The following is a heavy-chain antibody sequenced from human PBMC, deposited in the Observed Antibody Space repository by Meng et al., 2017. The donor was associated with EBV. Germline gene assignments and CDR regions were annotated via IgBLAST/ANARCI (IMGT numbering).Heavy chain of an antibody. D-gene: IGHD3-22*01. CDR3: ARDGRLYDTPSPFDY. J-gene: IGHJ4*02. CDR2: ISAYNGNT. V-gene: IGHV1-18*01. CDR1: GYTFTSYG. Sequence: QVQLVQSGCEVKKPGAPVKVSCKASGYTFTSYGISWVRQAPGQGLEWMGWISAYNGNTNYAQKLQGRVTMTTDTSTSTAYMELRSLRSDDTAVYYCARDGRLYDTPSPFDYWGQGTLVTVSS.